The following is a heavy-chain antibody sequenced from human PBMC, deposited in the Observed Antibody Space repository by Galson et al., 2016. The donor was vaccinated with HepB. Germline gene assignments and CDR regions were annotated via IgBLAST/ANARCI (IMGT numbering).Heavy chain of an antibody. CDR3: ANYGDPDY. D-gene: IGHD4-17*01. CDR2: ILPMFGTG. V-gene: IGHV1-69*06. CDR1: GGTFSSYA. Sequence: SVKVSCKAFGGTFSSYAINWVRQAPGQGLEWMGGILPMFGTGHYAQKFQGRVTITADTSTSTAYMELSSLRSEDTAVYYCANYGDPDYWGQGTLVTVS. J-gene: IGHJ4*02.